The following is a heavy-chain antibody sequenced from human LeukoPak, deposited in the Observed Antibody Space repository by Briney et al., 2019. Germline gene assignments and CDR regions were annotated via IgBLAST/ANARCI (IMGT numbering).Heavy chain of an antibody. CDR2: ISGSGGST. Sequence: GGSLRLSCAASGFTFSGYAMSWVRQAPGKGREWVSAISGSGGSTYYADSVKGRFTISRDNSKNTLYLQMNSLRAEDTAVYCCARAGYSSGWYEAEWGQGTLVTVSS. CDR1: GFTFSGYA. V-gene: IGHV3-23*01. CDR3: ARAGYSSGWYEAE. J-gene: IGHJ4*02. D-gene: IGHD6-19*01.